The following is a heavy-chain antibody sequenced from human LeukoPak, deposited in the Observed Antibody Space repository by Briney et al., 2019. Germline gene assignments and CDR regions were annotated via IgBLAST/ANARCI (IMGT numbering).Heavy chain of an antibody. CDR1: GYTFTGYY. V-gene: IGHV1-2*06. CDR2: INPNSGGT. CDR3: ARESRDGYNPPDY. D-gene: IGHD5-24*01. Sequence: GASVKVSCKASGYTFTGYYIHWVRQATGQGLEWMGRINPNSGGTNYAQKFQGRVTMTRDTSISTAYMELSRLRSDDTAVYYCARESRDGYNPPDYWGQGTLVTVSS. J-gene: IGHJ4*02.